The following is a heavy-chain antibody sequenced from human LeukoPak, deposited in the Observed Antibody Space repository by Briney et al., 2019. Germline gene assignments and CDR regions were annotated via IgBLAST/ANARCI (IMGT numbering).Heavy chain of an antibody. CDR2: IDPSDSYT. J-gene: IGHJ6*01. D-gene: IGHD6-13*01. Sequence: GESLRISFRRSGYSFTSYWISWVRQMPGKGLEWMGRIDPSDSYTNYSPSFQGHVTISADKSISTAYLQWSSLKASDTAMYYCARHEQQLVLGNYYYYYGMVVWRRGTTVTVSS. CDR3: ARHEQQLVLGNYYYYYGMVV. CDR1: GYSFTSYW. V-gene: IGHV5-10-1*01.